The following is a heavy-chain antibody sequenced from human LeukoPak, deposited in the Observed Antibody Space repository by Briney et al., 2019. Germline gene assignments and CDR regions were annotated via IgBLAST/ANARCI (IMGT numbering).Heavy chain of an antibody. CDR2: ISSSGRLM. CDR1: GFTFSDYY. D-gene: IGHD1-20*01. V-gene: IGHV3-11*01. Sequence: GGSLRLSCAASGFTFSDYYITWIRQAPGKGLEWVSHISSSGRLMQYADSVKGRFTITRDDAQNFMSLQMNSLKPEDTAVYYCARDTNNGLDVWGRGTTVTVSS. J-gene: IGHJ6*02. CDR3: ARDTNNGLDV.